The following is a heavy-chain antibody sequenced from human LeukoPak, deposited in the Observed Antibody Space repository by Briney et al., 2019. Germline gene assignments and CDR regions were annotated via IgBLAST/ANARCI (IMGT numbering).Heavy chain of an antibody. V-gene: IGHV3-30-3*01. CDR2: ISYDGSNK. D-gene: IGHD3-22*01. Sequence: PGRSLRLSCAASGFTFSSYAMHWVRQASGKGLEWVAVISYDGSNKYYADSVKGRFTISRDNSKNTLYLQMNSLRAEDTAVYYCAKDRWGGYSDSSSPFDYWGQGTLVTVSS. CDR3: AKDRWGGYSDSSSPFDY. CDR1: GFTFSSYA. J-gene: IGHJ4*02.